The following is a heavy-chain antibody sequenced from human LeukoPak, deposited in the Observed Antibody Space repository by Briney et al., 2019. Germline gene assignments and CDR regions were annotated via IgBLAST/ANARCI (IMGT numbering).Heavy chain of an antibody. CDR3: ARREKTTEIFDH. D-gene: IGHD4-17*01. J-gene: IGHJ4*02. CDR2: IYPGDSDT. CDR1: GYTFTNYW. V-gene: IGHV5-51*01. Sequence: GESLKISCKGSGYTFTNYWIGWVRQMPGKGLEWMGIIYPGDSDTRYNPSFQGQVTISADKSISTAYLQWSSLKASDTAIDYCARREKTTEIFDHWGQGTLVSVSS.